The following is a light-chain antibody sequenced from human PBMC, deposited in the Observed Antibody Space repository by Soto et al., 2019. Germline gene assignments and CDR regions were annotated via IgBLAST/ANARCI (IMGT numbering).Light chain of an antibody. J-gene: IGKJ2*01. Sequence: EIVMTQSPATLSVSPGERATLSCRASQSVSRNLAWYQQKPGQAPRLLIYAASTRATGIPARSSGSGSGTEFTLTISSLQSEDFAVYYCQQYNNWPYTFGQGTKLEIK. CDR3: QQYNNWPYT. CDR1: QSVSRN. V-gene: IGKV3-15*01. CDR2: AAS.